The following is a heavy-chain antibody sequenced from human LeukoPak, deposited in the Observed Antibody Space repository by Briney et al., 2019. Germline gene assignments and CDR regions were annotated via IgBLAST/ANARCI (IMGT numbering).Heavy chain of an antibody. CDR2: IYYSGST. V-gene: IGHV4-39*07. CDR1: GDSISSSSYF. J-gene: IGHJ4*02. Sequence: SETLSLTCTVSGDSISSSSYFWGWIHQPPGKGLEWIGSIYYSGSTYYNPSPKSRVTISVDTSKNQFSLKLRSVTAADTAVYYCARILYYYDSSGPFDYWGQGTLVTVSS. D-gene: IGHD3-22*01. CDR3: ARILYYYDSSGPFDY.